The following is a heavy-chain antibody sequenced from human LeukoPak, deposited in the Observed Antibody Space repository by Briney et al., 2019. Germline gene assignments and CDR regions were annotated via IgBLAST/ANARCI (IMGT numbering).Heavy chain of an antibody. V-gene: IGHV3-43D*04. D-gene: IGHD6-13*01. CDR3: AKDSSGTLFWFDP. Sequence: GGSLRLSCAASGFTFDDYAMHWVRQAPGKGLEWVSLISWDGGSTYYADSVKGRFTISRDNSKNSLYLQMNSLRAGDTAVYYCAKDSSGTLFWFDPWGQGTLVTVSS. CDR2: ISWDGGST. J-gene: IGHJ5*02. CDR1: GFTFDDYA.